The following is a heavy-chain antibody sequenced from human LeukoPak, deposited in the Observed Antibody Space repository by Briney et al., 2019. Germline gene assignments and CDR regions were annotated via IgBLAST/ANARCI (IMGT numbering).Heavy chain of an antibody. J-gene: IGHJ4*02. V-gene: IGHV4-39*01. CDR3: ARLFCTNGVCHFDY. CDR2: IYYSGST. D-gene: IGHD2-8*01. CDR1: SGSISSSSNY. Sequence: AWETVSLTCTVSSGSISSSSNYWGWFRQPPGKGLEWIVSIYYSGSTYYSPSLKSRVTISVDTSKNQYSLRLSSVTAADTAVYYCARLFCTNGVCHFDYWAQGTLVTVSS.